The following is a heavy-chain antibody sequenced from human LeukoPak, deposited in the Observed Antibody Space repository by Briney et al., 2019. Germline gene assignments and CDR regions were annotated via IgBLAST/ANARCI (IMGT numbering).Heavy chain of an antibody. CDR1: GFTVSSNY. D-gene: IGHD2-2*01. CDR2: IYSGGNT. CDR3: ANSGYCSSTSCYASNWFDP. V-gene: IGHV3-66*01. J-gene: IGHJ5*02. Sequence: SGGSLRLSCAASGFTVSSNYMSWVRQAPGKGLECVSVIYSGGNTYYADSVKGRFTISRDNSKNTLYLQMNSLRAEDTAVYYCANSGYCSSTSCYASNWFDPWGQGTLVTVSS.